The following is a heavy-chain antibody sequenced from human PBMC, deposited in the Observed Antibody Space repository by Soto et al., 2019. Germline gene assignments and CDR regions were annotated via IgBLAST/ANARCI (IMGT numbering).Heavy chain of an antibody. CDR1: GYTFTSYD. CDR2: MNPNSGNT. Sequence: ASVKVSCKASGYTFTSYDINWVRQATGQGLEWMGWMNPNSGNTGHAQKFQGRVTMTRNTSISTAYMELSSLRFEDTAVYYCARGLVPAAIPLSDYWGQGTLVTVSS. CDR3: ARGLVPAAIPLSDY. V-gene: IGHV1-8*01. J-gene: IGHJ4*02. D-gene: IGHD2-2*01.